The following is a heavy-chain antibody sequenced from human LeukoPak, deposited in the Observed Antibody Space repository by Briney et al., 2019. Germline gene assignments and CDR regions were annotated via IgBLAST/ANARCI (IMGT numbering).Heavy chain of an antibody. Sequence: PSETLSLTCTVSGGSISSYYWSWIRQPPGKGLEWIGYVYYTGTTNCNPSLKSRVTISVDTSKNQFSLKLSSVTAADTAVYYCARGGTTVTPGLLWFDPWGQGTLVTVSS. J-gene: IGHJ5*02. D-gene: IGHD4-17*01. CDR1: GGSISSYY. V-gene: IGHV4-59*01. CDR2: VYYTGTT. CDR3: ARGGTTVTPGLLWFDP.